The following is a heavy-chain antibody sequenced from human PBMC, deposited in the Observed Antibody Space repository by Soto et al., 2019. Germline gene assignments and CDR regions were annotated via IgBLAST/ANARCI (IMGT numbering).Heavy chain of an antibody. CDR2: IYYSGST. Sequence: SETLSLTCTVSGGSISSGGYYWSWIRQHPGKGLEWIGYIYYSGSTYYNPSLKSRVTISVATSKNQCSLKLSSVTAADTAVYFCARHLASAYSGSGSSFDYWGQGTLVTFSS. V-gene: IGHV4-31*02. D-gene: IGHD3-10*01. J-gene: IGHJ4*02. CDR3: ARHLASAYSGSGSSFDY. CDR1: GGSISSGGYY.